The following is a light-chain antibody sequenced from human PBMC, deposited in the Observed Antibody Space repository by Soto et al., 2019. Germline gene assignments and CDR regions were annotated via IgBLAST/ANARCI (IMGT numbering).Light chain of an antibody. J-gene: IGLJ2*01. CDR3: QSYDSTKLVV. Sequence: NFMLTQPPSVSESPGKTVTISCTRSSGSIANNYVQWYQQRPGSAPTTVIFEFNRRPSGVPDRFSGSIDSSSNSASLTISGLKTEDESDYYCQSYDSTKLVVFGGGTQLTVL. CDR1: SGSIANNY. V-gene: IGLV6-57*04. CDR2: EFN.